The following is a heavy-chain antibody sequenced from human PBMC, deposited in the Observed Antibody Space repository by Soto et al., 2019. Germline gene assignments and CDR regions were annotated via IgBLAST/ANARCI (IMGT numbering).Heavy chain of an antibody. CDR3: AREIRLQKGGYYYYYGMDV. V-gene: IGHV4-61*01. CDR1: GGSVSSGSYY. Sequence: PSETLSLTCTVSGGSVSSGSYYWSWIRQPPGKGLEWIGYIYYSGSTNYNPSLKSRVTISVDTSKNQFSLKLSSVTAADTAVYYCAREIRLQKGGYYYYYGMDVWGQGTTVTVS. J-gene: IGHJ6*02. CDR2: IYYSGST. D-gene: IGHD3-16*01.